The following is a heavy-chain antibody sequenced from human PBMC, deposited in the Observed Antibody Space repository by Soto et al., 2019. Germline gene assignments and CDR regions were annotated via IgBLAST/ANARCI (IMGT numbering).Heavy chain of an antibody. V-gene: IGHV3-30-3*01. CDR1: GFTFSSYA. CDR3: ARDPSQYGDIVATTPEY. J-gene: IGHJ4*02. Sequence: PGGSLRLSCAASGFTFSSYAMHWVRQAPGKGLEWVAVISYDGSNKYYADSVKGRFTISRDNSKNTLYLQMNSLRAEDTAVYYCARDPSQYGDIVATTPEYWGQGTLVTVSS. CDR2: ISYDGSNK. D-gene: IGHD5-12*01.